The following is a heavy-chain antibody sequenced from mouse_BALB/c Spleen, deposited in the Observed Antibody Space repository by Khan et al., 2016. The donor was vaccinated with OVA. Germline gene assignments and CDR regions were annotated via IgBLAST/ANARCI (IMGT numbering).Heavy chain of an antibody. CDR2: ILPGSGTP. CDR1: GYTFSSYW. J-gene: IGHJ3*01. Sequence: QVRLQQSGAELMKPGASVKISCKATGYTFSSYWIEWVKQRPGHGLEWIGEILPGSGTPNYNENFKGKATFTADTSSNTAYMQVSSLTSEDSAVYYCARWDYGYEGFAYWGQGTLVIVSA. D-gene: IGHD2-2*01. V-gene: IGHV1-9*01. CDR3: ARWDYGYEGFAY.